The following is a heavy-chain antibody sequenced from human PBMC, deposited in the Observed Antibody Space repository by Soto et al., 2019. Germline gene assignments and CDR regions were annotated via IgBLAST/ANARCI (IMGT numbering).Heavy chain of an antibody. CDR2: IFISSSYL. V-gene: IGHV3-21*01. D-gene: IGHD6-19*01. CDR1: GFSVGDFS. J-gene: IGHJ4*02. CDR3: ARGGPDSSGWSAMGY. Sequence: PGLVMRDPRSAWGFSVGDFSRHRVIETTGKGLEWVSSIFISSSYLYYADSVKGRFTISRDNAKTSLYLQMNSLRADDTAVYYCARGGPDSSGWSAMGYWGQGTLVTVSS.